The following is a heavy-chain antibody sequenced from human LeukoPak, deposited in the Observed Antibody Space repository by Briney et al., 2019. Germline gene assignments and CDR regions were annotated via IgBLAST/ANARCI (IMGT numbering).Heavy chain of an antibody. CDR1: GFTFSGYS. CDR2: ISSSSSYI. V-gene: IGHV3-21*01. D-gene: IGHD6-19*01. Sequence: GGSLRLSCAASGFTFSGYSMNWVRQAPGKGLEWVSSISSSSSYIYYADSVKGRFTISRDNAKNSLYLQMNSLRAEDTAVYYCARDSSGPHAFDIWGQGTMVTVSS. J-gene: IGHJ3*02. CDR3: ARDSSGPHAFDI.